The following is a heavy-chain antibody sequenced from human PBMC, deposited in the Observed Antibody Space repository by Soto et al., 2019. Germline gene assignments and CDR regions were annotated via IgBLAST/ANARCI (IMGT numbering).Heavy chain of an antibody. J-gene: IGHJ4*02. V-gene: IGHV3-30*18. CDR3: AKGTTIGSGWFGSFDY. Sequence: PGGSLRLSCAASGFTFSNYGMHWVRQAPGKGLEWVAVISYDGSNKYYADSVKGRFTISRDNSKNTLYLQMNSLRAEDTAVYFCAKGTTIGSGWFGSFDYWGQGTLVTVSS. D-gene: IGHD6-19*01. CDR1: GFTFSNYG. CDR2: ISYDGSNK.